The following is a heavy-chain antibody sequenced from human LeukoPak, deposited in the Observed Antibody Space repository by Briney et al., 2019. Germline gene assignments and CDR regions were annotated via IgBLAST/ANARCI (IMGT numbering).Heavy chain of an antibody. Sequence: GGSLRLSCAASGFTFSSYAMSWVRRTPEKGLEWVSAITGGGGSTKYSDSVKGRFTISRDNSKNTLYLEMKSLRAEDTAVYYCAKYYYDRSGYYDSGATFDYWGQGTLVTVSS. J-gene: IGHJ4*02. CDR1: GFTFSSYA. CDR3: AKYYYDRSGYYDSGATFDY. D-gene: IGHD3-22*01. V-gene: IGHV3-23*01. CDR2: ITGGGGST.